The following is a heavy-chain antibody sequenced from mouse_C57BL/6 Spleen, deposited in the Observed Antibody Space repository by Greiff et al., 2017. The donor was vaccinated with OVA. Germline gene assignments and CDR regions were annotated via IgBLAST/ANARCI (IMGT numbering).Heavy chain of an antibody. D-gene: IGHD1-1*02. CDR1: GYTFTDYN. J-gene: IGHJ2*01. Sequence: EVQRVESGPELVKPGASVKIPCKASGYTFTDYNMDWVKQSHGKSLEWIGDINPNNGGTIYNQKFKGKATLTVDKSSSTAYMELRSLTSEDTAVYYCARSTGDFDYWGQGTTLTVSS. CDR3: ARSTGDFDY. V-gene: IGHV1-18*01. CDR2: INPNNGGT.